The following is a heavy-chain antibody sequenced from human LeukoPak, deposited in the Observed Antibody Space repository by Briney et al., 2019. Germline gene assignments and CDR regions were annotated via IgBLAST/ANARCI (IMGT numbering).Heavy chain of an antibody. J-gene: IGHJ4*01. CDR3: AKAARWNYFDY. D-gene: IGHD4-23*01. V-gene: IGHV3-23*01. Sequence: GGSLRLSCAASGFTFTSYAMSWVRQAPGKGLEWVSTFGDTTYYADSVKGRFTISRDNSKNTLYLQMNSLRADDTAVYYCAKAARWNYFDYWGPGTLVTVSS. CDR1: GFTFTSYA. CDR2: FGDTT.